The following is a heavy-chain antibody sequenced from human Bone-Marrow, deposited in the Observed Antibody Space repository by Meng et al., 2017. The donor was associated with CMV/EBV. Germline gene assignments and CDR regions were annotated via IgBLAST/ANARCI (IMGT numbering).Heavy chain of an antibody. J-gene: IGHJ4*02. D-gene: IGHD6-6*01. CDR3: ARAPIAARPFDY. CDR2: IGTAGDT. CDR1: GFTFSSND. Sequence: SCAASGFTFSSNDMHWVRQTTGKGLEWVSAIGTAGDTYYPGSVKGRFTISRENAKNSFYLQMNSLRAGDTAVYYCARAPIAARPFDYWGQGTLVTVSS. V-gene: IGHV3-13*01.